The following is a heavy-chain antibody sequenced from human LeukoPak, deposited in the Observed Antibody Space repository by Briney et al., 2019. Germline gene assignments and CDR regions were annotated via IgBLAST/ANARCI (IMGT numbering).Heavy chain of an antibody. J-gene: IGHJ4*02. CDR1: GYTFTGSY. Sequence: ASVKVSCKASGYTFTGSYMHWVRQAPGRGLEWMGWINPNSGGTNYAQMFQGRVTMTRDTSISTAYMELSRLKSDDTAVYYCAKYYYDSYEGYYFDFWGQGTLVTVSS. V-gene: IGHV1-2*02. CDR3: AKYYYDSYEGYYFDF. CDR2: INPNSGGT. D-gene: IGHD3-22*01.